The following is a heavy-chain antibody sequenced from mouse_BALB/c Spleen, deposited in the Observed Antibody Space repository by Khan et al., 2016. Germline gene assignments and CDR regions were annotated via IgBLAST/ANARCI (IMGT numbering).Heavy chain of an antibody. CDR2: INTHSGVP. V-gene: IGHV9-4*02. Sequence: QIQLVQSGPELKKPGETVRISCKATGYTFTTAGMQWVQKIPGKGLKWIGWINTHSGVPKYAEDFKGRFAFSLETSVTTAYLQLGNFKNDDTATFFCARDRYDGYYVDYWGQGTTLTVST. CDR3: ARDRYDGYYVDY. CDR1: GYTFTTAG. D-gene: IGHD2-14*01. J-gene: IGHJ2*01.